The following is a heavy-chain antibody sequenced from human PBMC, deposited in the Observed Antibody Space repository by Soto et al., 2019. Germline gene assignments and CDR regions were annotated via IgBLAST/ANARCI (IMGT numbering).Heavy chain of an antibody. CDR2: INQSGAT. V-gene: IGHV4-34*01. D-gene: IGHD3-10*01. J-gene: IGHJ4*02. CDR1: NGSFSKYY. Sequence: QLQQWGAGLLKPSETLSLTCAVYNGSFSKYYWTWIRQSPGKGLEWIGEINQSGATNYNPSLKSRVTISVDTSKNQFSLKLKSLTAADTAVYYCARGYYYASGSSFPYWGQGNLVTVSS. CDR3: ARGYYYASGSSFPY.